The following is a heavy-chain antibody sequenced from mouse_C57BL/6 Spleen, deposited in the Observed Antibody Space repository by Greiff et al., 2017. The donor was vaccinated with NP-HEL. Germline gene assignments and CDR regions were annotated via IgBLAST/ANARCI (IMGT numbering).Heavy chain of an antibody. J-gene: IGHJ2*01. V-gene: IGHV1-82*01. D-gene: IGHD2-5*01. CDR2: IYPGDGDT. CDR1: GYAFSSSS. CDR3: ARCAYYSNYDDY. Sequence: QVQLQQSGPELVKPGASVKISCKASGYAFSSSSMNWVKQRPGKGLEWIGRIYPGDGDTNYNGKFKGKATLTADKSSSTAYMQLSSLTSEDSAVYFCARCAYYSNYDDYWGQGTTLTVSS.